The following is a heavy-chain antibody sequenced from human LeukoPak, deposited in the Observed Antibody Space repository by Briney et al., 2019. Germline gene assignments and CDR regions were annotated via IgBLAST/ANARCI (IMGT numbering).Heavy chain of an antibody. D-gene: IGHD1-26*01. J-gene: IGHJ4*02. CDR1: GASISSSNYY. V-gene: IGHV4-39*01. CDR3: AKSGGYGLIDY. Sequence: SETLSLTCAVSGASISSSNYYWGWVRQSPWKGLEWIGNIYSSGNTYYNASLKSRVTMYIDTSKNQFSLKLSSVTAADTAMYYCAKSGGYGLIDYWGQGTLVTVSS. CDR2: IYSSGNT.